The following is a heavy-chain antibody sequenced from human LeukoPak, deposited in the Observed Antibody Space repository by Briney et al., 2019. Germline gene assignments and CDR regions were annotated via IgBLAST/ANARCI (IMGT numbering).Heavy chain of an antibody. CDR3: ARQDRVSPTFPNNWFDP. CDR2: INPNSGGT. CDR1: GYTFTGYY. J-gene: IGHJ5*02. D-gene: IGHD2-8*01. V-gene: IGHV1-2*02. Sequence: ASVKVSCKASGYTFTGYYIHWVRQAPGQGLEWMGWINPNSGGTHYAPKFQGRVTMTRDTSFTTAYVELTRLTSDDTAVYYCARQDRVSPTFPNNWFDPWGQGTLVTVSS.